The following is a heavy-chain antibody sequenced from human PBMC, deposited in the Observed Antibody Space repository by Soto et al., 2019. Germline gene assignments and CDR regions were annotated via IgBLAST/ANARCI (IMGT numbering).Heavy chain of an antibody. Sequence: SSETLSLTCSVSGGSISGYYWSWIRQPPGKGLEWIGHVYYTGGTNYNPSLQSRVAMSLHTSKNQFALKLSSVTAADTAVYYCARGTGYYAATFFDYWGQGTLVTVSS. J-gene: IGHJ4*02. V-gene: IGHV4-59*01. D-gene: IGHD1-26*01. CDR1: GGSISGYY. CDR2: VYYTGGT. CDR3: ARGTGYYAATFFDY.